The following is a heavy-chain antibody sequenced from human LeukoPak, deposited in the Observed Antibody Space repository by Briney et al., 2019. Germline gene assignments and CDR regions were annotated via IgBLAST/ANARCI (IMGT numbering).Heavy chain of an antibody. J-gene: IGHJ3*02. CDR3: ATRGPRGITMVRGDYPPDAFDI. V-gene: IGHV4-59*01. Sequence: SETLSLTCTVSGGSISSFYWSWIRQPPGKGLEWIGYIYYSGSTSYNPSLKSRVTISVDTSKNQFSLKLSSVTAADTAVYYCATRGPRGITMVRGDYPPDAFDIWGQGTMVTVSS. D-gene: IGHD3-10*01. CDR2: IYYSGST. CDR1: GGSISSFY.